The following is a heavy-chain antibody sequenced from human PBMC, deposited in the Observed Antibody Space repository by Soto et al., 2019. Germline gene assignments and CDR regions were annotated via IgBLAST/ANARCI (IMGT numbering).Heavy chain of an antibody. J-gene: IGHJ4*02. CDR2: IIPIFVTA. Sequence: SVKVSCKASGGTFSSYAISWVRQAPGQGLEWMGGIIPIFVTANYAQKFQGRVTITADESTSKAYMELSSLRSEDTAVYYCARRYSGGFYRFFDTWGQGTLVTVSS. CDR3: ARRYSGGFYRFFDT. V-gene: IGHV1-69*13. D-gene: IGHD2-15*01. CDR1: GGTFSSYA.